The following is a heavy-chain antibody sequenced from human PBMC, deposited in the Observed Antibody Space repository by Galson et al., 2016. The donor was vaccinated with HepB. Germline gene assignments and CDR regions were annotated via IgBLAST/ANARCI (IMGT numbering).Heavy chain of an antibody. Sequence: TLSLTCTVSGGSISSGGYYCTWIRQLPGKGLEWIGYLYYSGNTYYNPSLKSRVTISVDMSKNQFSLNLSSVTAADTAVYYCAMRREGSSWPFDFWGQGTLVTVSS. J-gene: IGHJ4*02. CDR2: LYYSGNT. D-gene: IGHD6-13*01. CDR3: AMRREGSSWPFDF. CDR1: GGSISSGGYY. V-gene: IGHV4-31*03.